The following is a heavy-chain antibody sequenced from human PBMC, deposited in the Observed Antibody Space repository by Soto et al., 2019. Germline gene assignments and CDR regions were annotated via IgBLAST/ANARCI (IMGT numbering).Heavy chain of an antibody. V-gene: IGHV3-53*01. CDR3: ALIPYDKSRNILAY. Sequence: GGSLRLSCAVSGFSVSSKYMRWVRQPAGKGLEWVSVIYAGSITFYADSVKGRFTISRDDSKNSLYLQMNSLRAEDTAVCYCALIPYDKSRNILAYSGQGTHVPVSS. CDR1: GFSVSSKY. CDR2: IYAGSIT. D-gene: IGHD3-22*01. J-gene: IGHJ4*02.